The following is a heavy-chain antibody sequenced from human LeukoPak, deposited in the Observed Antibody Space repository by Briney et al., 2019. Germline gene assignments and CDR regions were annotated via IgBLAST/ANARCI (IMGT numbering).Heavy chain of an antibody. V-gene: IGHV1-46*01. J-gene: IGHJ4*02. Sequence: ASVKVSCKASGYTFTSYYMHWVRQAPGQGLEWMGIINPSGGSTGYAQKFQGRVTMTRDTSTSTVYMELSSLRSEDTAVYYCARDSYRWMVNGNTDYWGQGTLVTVSS. D-gene: IGHD5-18*01. CDR3: ARDSYRWMVNGNTDY. CDR1: GYTFTSYY. CDR2: INPSGGST.